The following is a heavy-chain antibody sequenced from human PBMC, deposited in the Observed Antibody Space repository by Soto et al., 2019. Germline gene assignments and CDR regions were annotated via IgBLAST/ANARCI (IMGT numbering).Heavy chain of an antibody. CDR3: ARDSSEYYDFWSGYSIKGMDV. J-gene: IGHJ6*02. CDR1: GFTFSSYA. Sequence: PGGSLSLSCAASGFTFSSYAMHWVRQAPGKGLEWVAVISYDGSNKYYADSVKGRFTISRDNSRNTLYLQMNSLRAEDTAVYYCARDSSEYYDFWSGYSIKGMDVWGQGTTVTVSS. D-gene: IGHD3-3*01. CDR2: ISYDGSNK. V-gene: IGHV3-30-3*01.